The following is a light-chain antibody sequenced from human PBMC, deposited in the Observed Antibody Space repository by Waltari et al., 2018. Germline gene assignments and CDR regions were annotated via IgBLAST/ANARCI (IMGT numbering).Light chain of an antibody. CDR3: QQYDHWPQYT. CDR1: QSVSSK. Sequence: ELVMTQSPVNLSVSPGERATLSCSASQSVSSKLAWYQQKPGQAPRLLIYDASTRAAGIPVRFAGSGSGTEFTLSISSVESEDFALYYCQQYDHWPQYTFGQGTKLQIK. J-gene: IGKJ2*01. CDR2: DAS. V-gene: IGKV3-15*01.